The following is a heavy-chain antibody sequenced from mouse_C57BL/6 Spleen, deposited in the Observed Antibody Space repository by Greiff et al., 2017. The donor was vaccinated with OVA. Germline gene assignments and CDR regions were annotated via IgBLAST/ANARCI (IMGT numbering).Heavy chain of an antibody. CDR2: IYPSDSET. J-gene: IGHJ2*01. V-gene: IGHV1-61*01. CDR1: GYTFTSYW. Sequence: QVQLQQPGAELVRPGSSVKLSCKASGYTFTSYWMDWVKQRPGQGLEWIGNIYPSDSETHYNQKFKDKATLTVDKSSSTAYMQLSSLTSEDSAVYYCAREGGIYYYGFDDWGQGTTLTVSS. D-gene: IGHD1-1*01. CDR3: AREGGIYYYGFDD.